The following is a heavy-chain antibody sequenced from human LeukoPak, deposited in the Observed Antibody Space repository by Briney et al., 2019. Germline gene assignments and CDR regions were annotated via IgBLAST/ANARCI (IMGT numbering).Heavy chain of an antibody. CDR2: ISAYNGYT. CDR3: ARVAQHRYYFDSSDYRYYFDY. V-gene: IGHV1-18*01. D-gene: IGHD3-22*01. J-gene: IGHJ4*02. CDR1: GYTFTSYG. Sequence: ASVKVSCKASGYTFTSYGITWVRQAPGQGLEWMGWISAYNGYTNYAQMLQGRVTMTTDTSTTTAYMELRSLRSDDTAVYYCARVAQHRYYFDSSDYRYYFDYWGRGTLVTVSS.